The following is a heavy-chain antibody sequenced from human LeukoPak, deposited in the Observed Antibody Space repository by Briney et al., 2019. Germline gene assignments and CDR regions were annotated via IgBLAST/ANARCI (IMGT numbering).Heavy chain of an antibody. CDR3: ARRVYGSGSYYNAVYWFDP. CDR2: IYPGDSDT. CDR1: GYSFTSYW. Sequence: GESLKISCKGSGYSFTSYWIGWVRQMPGKGLEWMGIIYPGDSDTRYSPSFQGQVTISADKSISTAYLQWSSLKASDTAMYYCARRVYGSGSYYNAVYWFDPWGQGTLVTVSS. V-gene: IGHV5-51*01. J-gene: IGHJ5*02. D-gene: IGHD3-10*01.